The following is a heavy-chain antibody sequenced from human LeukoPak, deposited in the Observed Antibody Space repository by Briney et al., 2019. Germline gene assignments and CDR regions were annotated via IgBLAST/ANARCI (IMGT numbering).Heavy chain of an antibody. CDR3: ARVSGYDWESFYDY. D-gene: IGHD5-12*01. Sequence: SETLSLTCTVSGGSISTYIWSWIRQPAGKGLEWIGRIYTSGSTNYNPSLKSRVTMSVDTSKNQFSLKLSSVTAADTAVYYCARVSGYDWESFYDYWGQGSLVTVSS. V-gene: IGHV4-4*07. CDR1: GGSISTYI. CDR2: IYTSGST. J-gene: IGHJ4*02.